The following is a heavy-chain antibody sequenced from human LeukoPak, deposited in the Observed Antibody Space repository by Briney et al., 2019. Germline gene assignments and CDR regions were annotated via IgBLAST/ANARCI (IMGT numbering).Heavy chain of an antibody. D-gene: IGHD6-13*01. CDR3: ARGAAADY. CDR2: IYYSGST. J-gene: IGHJ4*02. Sequence: SETLSLTCTVSGGSISSSSYYWGWIRQPPGKGLEWIGSIYYSGSTYYNPSLKSRVTISVDTSKNQFSLKLSSVTAADTAVYYCARGAAADYWGQGTLVTVSS. V-gene: IGHV4-39*07. CDR1: GGSISSSSYY.